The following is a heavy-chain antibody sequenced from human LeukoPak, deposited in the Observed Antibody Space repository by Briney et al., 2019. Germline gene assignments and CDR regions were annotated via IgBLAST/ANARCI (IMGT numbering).Heavy chain of an antibody. CDR3: ARVGPGSIAVAGTDY. CDR2: LSSSSSYI. J-gene: IGHJ4*02. Sequence: GGSLRLSCAASGFTFSSYSMNWVRQAPGKGLEWVSFLSSSSSYIYYADSVKGRFSISRDNAKNSLYLQMNSLRAEDTAVYYCARVGPGSIAVAGTDYWGEGTLVTVSS. CDR1: GFTFSSYS. D-gene: IGHD6-19*01. V-gene: IGHV3-21*01.